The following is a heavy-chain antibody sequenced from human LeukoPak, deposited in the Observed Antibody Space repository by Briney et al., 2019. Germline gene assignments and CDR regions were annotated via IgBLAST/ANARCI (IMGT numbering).Heavy chain of an antibody. V-gene: IGHV4-34*01. D-gene: IGHD5-18*01. CDR2: INHSGST. J-gene: IGHJ4*02. CDR1: GGSFSGYY. Sequence: PSETLSLTCAVYGGSFSGYYWSWIRQPPGKGLEWIGEINHSGSTNYNPSLKSRVTISVDTSKNQFSLKLSSVTAADTAVYYCARGQGTAMDRGTYYFDYWGQGTLVTVSS. CDR3: ARGQGTAMDRGTYYFDY.